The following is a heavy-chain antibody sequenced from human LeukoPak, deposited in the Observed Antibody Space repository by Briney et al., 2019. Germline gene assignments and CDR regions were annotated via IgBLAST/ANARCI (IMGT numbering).Heavy chain of an antibody. Sequence: GGSLRLSCAASGFTFSSYNMNWVRQAPGKGLEWVSAISGSGGSTYYADSVKGRFTISRDNSKNTLYLQMNSLRAEDTAVYYCAKDHYYDSSADPFDYWGQGTLVTVSS. CDR2: ISGSGGST. D-gene: IGHD3-22*01. J-gene: IGHJ4*02. CDR3: AKDHYYDSSADPFDY. CDR1: GFTFSSYN. V-gene: IGHV3-23*01.